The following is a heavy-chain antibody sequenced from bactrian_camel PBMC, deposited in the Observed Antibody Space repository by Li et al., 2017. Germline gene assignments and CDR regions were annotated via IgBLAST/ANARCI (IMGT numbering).Heavy chain of an antibody. D-gene: IGHD3*01. Sequence: HVQLVESGGGVVETGGSLRLLCIVSDYKLDNYCVGWFRDQIGNKREGVAAISTGDGTPYYADPVKGRFTISRDSAKNTLYLQMNSLKPEDTALYYCAAADPEYDCYAGNPRASWDFGYRGKGTQVTVS. J-gene: IGHJ6*01. V-gene: IGHV3S1*01. CDR1: DYKLDNYC. CDR3: AAADPEYDCYAGNPRASWDFGY. CDR2: ISTGDGTP.